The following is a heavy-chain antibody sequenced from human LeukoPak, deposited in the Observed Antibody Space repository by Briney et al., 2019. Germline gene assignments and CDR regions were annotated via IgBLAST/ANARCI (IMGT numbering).Heavy chain of an antibody. J-gene: IGHJ4*02. CDR1: GGFISRYF. CDR2: IYYSGST. D-gene: IGHD3-22*01. CDR3: ATDSSGYYYPFDY. V-gene: IGHV4-59*01. Sequence: SETLSLTWTGSGGFISRYFLDLIRQPPGEGLGGIGYIYYSGSTNYNPSLKSRVTISVDTSKNQFSLKLSSVTAADTAVYYCATDSSGYYYPFDYWGQGTLVTVSS.